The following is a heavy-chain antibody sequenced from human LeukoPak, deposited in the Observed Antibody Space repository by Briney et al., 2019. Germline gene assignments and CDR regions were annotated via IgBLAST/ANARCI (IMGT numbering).Heavy chain of an antibody. Sequence: GGSLRLSCAASGFTFSNYAMSWVRQAPGKGLGWVSVISGSGGSTYYADSVKGRFTISRDNSKNTLHLQMNSLRAEDTAVYYCAKDDSSGYYYFASWGQEPLVTVSP. J-gene: IGHJ4*02. CDR2: ISGSGGST. V-gene: IGHV3-23*01. CDR1: GFTFSNYA. CDR3: AKDDSSGYYYFAS. D-gene: IGHD3-22*01.